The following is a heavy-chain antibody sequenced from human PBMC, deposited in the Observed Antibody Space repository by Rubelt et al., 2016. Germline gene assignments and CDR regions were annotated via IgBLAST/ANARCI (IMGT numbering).Heavy chain of an antibody. D-gene: IGHD2-15*01. Sequence: SLTCAVSGGSINDNNWWSWVRQPPGKGLEWIGEISHSGSTSYNPSLKSRVTISVDMSKNQVSLKLSSVTAADTAVYYCARGRESQLRGYCYSGSCGFDFWGQGTLVTVSS. J-gene: IGHJ4*02. CDR2: ISHSGST. CDR1: GGSINDNNW. V-gene: IGHV4-4*02. CDR3: ARGRESQLRGYCYSGSCGFDF.